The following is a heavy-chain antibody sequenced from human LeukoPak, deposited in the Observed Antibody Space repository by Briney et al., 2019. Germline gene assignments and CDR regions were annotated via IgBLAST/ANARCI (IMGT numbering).Heavy chain of an antibody. CDR2: INAGNGNT. J-gene: IGHJ6*02. Sequence: ASVKVSCKASGYTFPSYAMHWVRQAPGQRLEWMGWINAGNGNTEYSQKFQGRVTITRDTSASTAYMELSSLRSEDTAVYYCARVSAMLDGMDVWGQGTTVTVSS. CDR3: ARVSAMLDGMDV. CDR1: GYTFPSYA. V-gene: IGHV1-3*01. D-gene: IGHD3-10*02.